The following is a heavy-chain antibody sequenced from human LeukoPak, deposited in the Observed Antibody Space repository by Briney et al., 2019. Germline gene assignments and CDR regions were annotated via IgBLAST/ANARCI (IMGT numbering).Heavy chain of an antibody. D-gene: IGHD6-19*01. CDR1: GFTFDDYT. CDR3: ARGSTYSSGWYTGFDY. CDR2: ISWDGGST. J-gene: IGHJ4*02. V-gene: IGHV3-43*01. Sequence: PGGSLRLSCAASGFTFDDYTMHWVRQAPGKGLEWVSLISWDGGSTYYADSVKGRFTISRDNAKKSVYLQMNSLRAEDTAVYYCARGSTYSSGWYTGFDYWGQGTLVTVSS.